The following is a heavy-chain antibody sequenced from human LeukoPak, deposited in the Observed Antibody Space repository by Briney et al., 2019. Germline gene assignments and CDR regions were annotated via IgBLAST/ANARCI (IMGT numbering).Heavy chain of an antibody. CDR1: GFTFSSYA. CDR2: ISGSGGST. D-gene: IGHD2-15*01. Sequence: GGSLRLSCAASGFTFSSYAMSWVRQAPGKGLEWVSAISGSGGSTYYADSVKGRFTISRDNSKNTLYLQMNSLRAEDTAVYYCAKDRGGYCSGGSCYSHFDYWGQGTLVTVSS. CDR3: AKDRGGYCSGGSCYSHFDY. V-gene: IGHV3-23*01. J-gene: IGHJ4*02.